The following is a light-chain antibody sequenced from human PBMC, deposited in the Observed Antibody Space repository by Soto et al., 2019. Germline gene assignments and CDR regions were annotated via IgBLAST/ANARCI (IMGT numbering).Light chain of an antibody. CDR3: RQYGCLYT. Sequence: EIVLTQSPGTLSLSPGERATLSCRASQSVSSSYLAWYQQKPGQAPRLLIYGASSRATGIPDRFSGSGSGTDFTVTISRLEPEDFAVYYCRQYGCLYTFGQGTKLEIK. J-gene: IGKJ2*01. CDR1: QSVSSSY. V-gene: IGKV3-20*01. CDR2: GAS.